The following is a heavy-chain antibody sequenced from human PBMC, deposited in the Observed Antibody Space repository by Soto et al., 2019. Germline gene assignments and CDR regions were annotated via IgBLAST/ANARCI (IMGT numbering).Heavy chain of an antibody. J-gene: IGHJ4*02. CDR1: GGSISSYY. CDR2: IYYSGST. Sequence: SETLSLTCTVSGGSISSYYWSWIRQPPGKGLEWIGYIYYSGSTNYNPSLKSRVTISVDTSKNQFSLKLGSVTAADTAVYYCARGYLLRYCSGGSCYPYYFDYWGQGTLVTVSS. V-gene: IGHV4-59*12. D-gene: IGHD2-15*01. CDR3: ARGYLLRYCSGGSCYPYYFDY.